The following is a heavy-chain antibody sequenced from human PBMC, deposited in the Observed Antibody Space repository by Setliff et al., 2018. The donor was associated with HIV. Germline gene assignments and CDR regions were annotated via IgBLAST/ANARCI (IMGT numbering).Heavy chain of an antibody. Sequence: TLSLTCTVSGGSISSGSYYWSWIRQPAGKGLEWIGRIYSSGSTNYNPSLKSRVTISVDTSKNQFSLKLSSVTAADTAVYYCAKERYDRSGYSIDHYGMDVWGQGTTVTVSS. V-gene: IGHV4-61*02. CDR3: AKERYDRSGYSIDHYGMDV. D-gene: IGHD3-22*01. CDR1: GGSISSGSYY. CDR2: IYSSGST. J-gene: IGHJ6*02.